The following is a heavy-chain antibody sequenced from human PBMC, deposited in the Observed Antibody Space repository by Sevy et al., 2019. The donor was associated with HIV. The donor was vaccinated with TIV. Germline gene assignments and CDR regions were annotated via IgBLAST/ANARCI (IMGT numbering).Heavy chain of an antibody. D-gene: IGHD2-2*01. CDR3: TRVVGVVVPAATPSAFDI. J-gene: IGHJ3*02. CDR2: IRSKAYGGTT. CDR1: GFTFGDYA. V-gene: IGHV3-49*03. Sequence: GGSLRLSCTASGFTFGDYAMSWFRQAPGKGLEWVGFIRSKAYGGTTEYAASVKGRFTISRDDSKSIAYLQMNSLKTEDTAVYYCTRVVGVVVPAATPSAFDIWGQGTMVTVS.